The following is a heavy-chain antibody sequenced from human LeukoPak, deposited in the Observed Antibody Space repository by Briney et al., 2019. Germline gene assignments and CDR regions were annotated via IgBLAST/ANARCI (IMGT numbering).Heavy chain of an antibody. J-gene: IGHJ3*02. Sequence: PGGSLRLSCTASGFTFSDYAMMWVRQSPGKGPEWVAAIRGGGHGPFYADSVRGRFTISRDNSKYTLFLQMDCLRAEDTAVYYCARDPNGDYVGAFDMWGPGTMVTVSS. CDR2: IRGGGHGP. V-gene: IGHV3-23*01. D-gene: IGHD4-17*01. CDR1: GFTFSDYA. CDR3: ARDPNGDYVGAFDM.